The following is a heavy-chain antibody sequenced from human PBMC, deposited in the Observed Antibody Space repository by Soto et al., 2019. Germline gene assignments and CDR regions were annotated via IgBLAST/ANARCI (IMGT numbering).Heavy chain of an antibody. D-gene: IGHD4-17*01. CDR2: INHSGST. J-gene: IGHJ2*01. CDR3: ARRADYGDPLLVGGWYFDL. CDR1: GGSFSGYY. Sequence: QVQLQQWGAGLLKPSETLSLTCAVYGGSFSGYYWSWIRQPPGKGLEWIGEINHSGSTNYNPSLKSRVTISVDTSKNQFSLKLSSVTAADTAVYYCARRADYGDPLLVGGWYFDLWGRGTLVTVSS. V-gene: IGHV4-34*01.